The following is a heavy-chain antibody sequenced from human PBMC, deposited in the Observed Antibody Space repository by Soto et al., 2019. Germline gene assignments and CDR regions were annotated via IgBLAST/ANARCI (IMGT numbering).Heavy chain of an antibody. CDR2: IIPILGIA. J-gene: IGHJ5*02. CDR3: ARDGDYGDYDDNWFDP. D-gene: IGHD4-17*01. CDR1: GGTFSSYT. Sequence: QVQLVQSGAEVKKPGSSVKVSCKASGGTFSSYTISWVRQAPGQGLEWMGRIIPILGIANYAQKFQGRVTITADKSTSTAYMELSSLRSEDTAVYYCARDGDYGDYDDNWFDPWGQGTLVTVSS. V-gene: IGHV1-69*08.